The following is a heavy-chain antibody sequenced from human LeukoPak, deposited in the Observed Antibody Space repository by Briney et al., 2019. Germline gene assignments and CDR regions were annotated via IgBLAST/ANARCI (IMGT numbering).Heavy chain of an antibody. D-gene: IGHD3-16*01. CDR3: VRFGVNYDMDV. CDR2: IHYSGRA. V-gene: IGHV4-59*01. CDR1: GGSISGYY. J-gene: IGHJ6*02. Sequence: SETVSLTCSVSGGSISGYYWTWVRQPPGKGLECIGQIHYSGRADYNPSLKSRITMSVDTSRNQLSLKLSSVTAADTAIYYCVRFGVNYDMDVWGQGTTVTVFS.